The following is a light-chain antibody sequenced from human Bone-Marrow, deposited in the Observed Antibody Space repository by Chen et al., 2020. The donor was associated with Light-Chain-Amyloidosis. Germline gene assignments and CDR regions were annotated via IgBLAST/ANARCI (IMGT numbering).Light chain of an antibody. CDR1: QSVRSN. V-gene: IGKV3-15*01. Sequence: DIVMTQSPATLSVSPGERATLSCRASQSVRSNLAWYQQKPGQAPRLLIYGASTRATGIPARISGSGSGTEFTLTISSLQSEDSAVYYCQQYDNWPPYTFGQGTKLEIK. CDR3: QQYDNWPPYT. CDR2: GAS. J-gene: IGKJ2*01.